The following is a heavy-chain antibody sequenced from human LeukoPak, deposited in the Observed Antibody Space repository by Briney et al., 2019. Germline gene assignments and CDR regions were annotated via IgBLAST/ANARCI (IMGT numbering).Heavy chain of an antibody. CDR3: ARRNVDTAAFDI. J-gene: IGHJ3*02. CDR1: GGSISSYY. D-gene: IGHD5-18*01. Sequence: SETLSLTCTVSGGSISSYYWSWIRQPLGKGLEWIGYIYYSGSTNYNPSLKSRVTISVDTSKNQFSLKLSSVTAADTAVYYCARRNVDTAAFDIWGQGTMVTVSS. V-gene: IGHV4-59*01. CDR2: IYYSGST.